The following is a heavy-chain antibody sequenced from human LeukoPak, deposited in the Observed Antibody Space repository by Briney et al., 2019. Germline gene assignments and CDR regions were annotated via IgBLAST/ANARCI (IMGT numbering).Heavy chain of an antibody. CDR3: ARVEVLYSSSWITTDY. V-gene: IGHV4-59*01. CDR2: IYYSGST. CDR1: GGSISSYY. D-gene: IGHD6-13*01. Sequence: SETLSLTCTVSGGSISSYYWSWIWQPPGKGLEWIGYIYYSGSTNYNPSLKSRVTISVDTSKNQFSLKLSSVTAADTAVYYCARVEVLYSSSWITTDYWGQGTLVTVSS. J-gene: IGHJ4*02.